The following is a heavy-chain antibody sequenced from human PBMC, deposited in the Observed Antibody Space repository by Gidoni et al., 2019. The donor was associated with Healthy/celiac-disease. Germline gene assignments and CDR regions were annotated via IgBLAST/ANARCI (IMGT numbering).Heavy chain of an antibody. Sequence: EVQLLESGGGLVQPGGSLRLSCAASGFPFSSYAMSWVRQAPGKGLGWVSAISGSGGSTYYADSVKGRFTISRDNSKNTLYLQMNSLRAEDTAVYYCAKEGELYDAFDIWGQGTMVTVSS. CDR2: ISGSGGST. V-gene: IGHV3-23*01. CDR3: AKEGELYDAFDI. D-gene: IGHD3-16*01. CDR1: GFPFSSYA. J-gene: IGHJ3*02.